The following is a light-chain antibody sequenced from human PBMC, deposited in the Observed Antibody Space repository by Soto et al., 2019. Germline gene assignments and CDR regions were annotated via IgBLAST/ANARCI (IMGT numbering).Light chain of an antibody. J-gene: IGKJ1*01. CDR2: AAS. Sequence: DIQMTQSPSSLSASVGDRVTITCRARQGISNYLAWYQQKPGKVPKLLIYAASTLQSGVPSRFSGSGSGTDFTLTISSLQPEDVATYPCQKYNSARWTLGQGTKVDIK. CDR1: QGISNY. V-gene: IGKV1-27*01. CDR3: QKYNSARWT.